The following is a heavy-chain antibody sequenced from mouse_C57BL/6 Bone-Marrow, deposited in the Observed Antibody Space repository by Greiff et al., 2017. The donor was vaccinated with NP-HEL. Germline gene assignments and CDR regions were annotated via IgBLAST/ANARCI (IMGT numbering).Heavy chain of an antibody. J-gene: IGHJ4*01. Sequence: EVQGVESGGGLVQPGGSMKLSCVASGFTFSNYWMNWVRQSPEKGLEWVAQIRLKSDNYATHYAESVKGRFTISRDDSKSSVYLQMNNLRAEDTGIYYCTGGKLRAMDYWGQGTSVTVSS. CDR1: GFTFSNYW. CDR3: TGGKLRAMDY. CDR2: IRLKSDNYAT. D-gene: IGHD1-1*01. V-gene: IGHV6-3*01.